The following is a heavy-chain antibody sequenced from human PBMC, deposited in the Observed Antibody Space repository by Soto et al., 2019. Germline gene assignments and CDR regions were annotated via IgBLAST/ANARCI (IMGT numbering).Heavy chain of an antibody. CDR3: AKGRPGGVYYGMDV. Sequence: VQLLESGGGLVQPGRSLRLSCAASGFTFDDYAMHWVRQAPGKGLEWVSGLSWNTGSIGYADSVKGRFTISRDNAKNSLYLPMTRLAPEDTALYYCAKGRPGGVYYGMDVWGQGTTVTVSS. V-gene: IGHV3-9*01. CDR2: LSWNTGSI. D-gene: IGHD2-2*01. J-gene: IGHJ6*02. CDR1: GFTFDDYA.